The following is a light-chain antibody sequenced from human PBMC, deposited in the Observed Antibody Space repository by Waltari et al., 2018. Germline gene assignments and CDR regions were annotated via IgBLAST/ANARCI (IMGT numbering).Light chain of an antibody. Sequence: EIVLTQSPSTLSLSPGERATLSCRASQSFNYFLAWFQQKPGQAPRLLIYDASNWATGIPARFSGSGSGTDFTLTISSLEPEDFAVYYCQQRTNWPLTFGGGTKVEIK. CDR2: DAS. CDR1: QSFNYF. CDR3: QQRTNWPLT. V-gene: IGKV3-11*01. J-gene: IGKJ4*01.